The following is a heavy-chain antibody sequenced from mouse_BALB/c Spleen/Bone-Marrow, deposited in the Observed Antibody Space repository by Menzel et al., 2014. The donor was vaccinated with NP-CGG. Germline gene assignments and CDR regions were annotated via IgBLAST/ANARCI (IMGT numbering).Heavy chain of an antibody. D-gene: IGHD2-10*02. CDR3: AREEYCNYARFIDY. CDR1: GYTFTNYW. Sequence: VQLVVSGAGLVRPGTSVKISCKASGYTFTNYWLSWVKQRPGHGLEWIGDIYPGGGYTNFNVTFKGKATLTADTSYSTAYRQLSSLTSRDSAVYFHAREEYCNYARFIDYCGQGTTLTVSS. CDR2: IYPGGGYT. V-gene: IGHV1-63*02. J-gene: IGHJ2*01.